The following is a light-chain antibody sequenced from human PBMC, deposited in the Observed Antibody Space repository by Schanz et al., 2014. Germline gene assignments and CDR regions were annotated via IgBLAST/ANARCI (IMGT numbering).Light chain of an antibody. CDR1: ATDIGGTYL. V-gene: IGLV2-23*01. CDR2: GDN. CDR3: CSYVAHHWL. Sequence: QSALTQPASVSASPGQSITISCTGTATDIGGTYLVSWYQQNPGEAPKLLILGDNHRPSGVSNRFSASKSGNTASLTISGLQAEDEADYYCCSYVAHHWLFGVGTKLTVL. J-gene: IGLJ3*02.